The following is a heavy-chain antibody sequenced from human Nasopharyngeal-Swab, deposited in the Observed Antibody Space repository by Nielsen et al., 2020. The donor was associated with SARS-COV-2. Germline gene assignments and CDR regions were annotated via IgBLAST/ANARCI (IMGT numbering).Heavy chain of an antibody. CDR2: INADGSQK. J-gene: IGHJ2*01. D-gene: IGHD2-21*02. Sequence: GESLKISCGASGFSFSKHWMSWVRQAPGKGLEWVANINADGSQKKYVDSMKGRLIISRDNAKNSLDLQMNSLRAEDTAVYYCARTAFGAAYFDIWGRGTLVTVSS. CDR1: GFSFSKHW. CDR3: ARTAFGAAYFDI. V-gene: IGHV3-7*01.